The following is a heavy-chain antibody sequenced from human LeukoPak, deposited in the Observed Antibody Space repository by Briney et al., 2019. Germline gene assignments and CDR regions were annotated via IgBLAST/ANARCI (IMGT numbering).Heavy chain of an antibody. CDR2: IYYSGST. J-gene: IGHJ6*03. CDR3: ARARIAAAGSYYYYMDV. D-gene: IGHD6-13*01. Sequence: SSETLSLTCTVSGGSISSYYWSWIRQPPGKALEWIGYIYYSGSTNYNPSLKSRVTISVDTSKNQFSLKLSSVTAADTAVYYCARARIAAAGSYYYYMDVWGKGTTVTVSS. CDR1: GGSISSYY. V-gene: IGHV4-59*01.